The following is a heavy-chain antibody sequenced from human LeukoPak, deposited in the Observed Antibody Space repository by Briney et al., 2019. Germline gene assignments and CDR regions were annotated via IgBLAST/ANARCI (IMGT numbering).Heavy chain of an antibody. Sequence: GGSLRLSCAASGFTFSSYWMHWVRQAPGKGLVWVSRINSDGSSISYADSVKGRFTISRDNSKNTLYLQMNSLRAEDTAVYYCARDGTRGSYRSPNLDYWGQGTLVTVSS. D-gene: IGHD3-16*02. CDR2: INSDGSSI. V-gene: IGHV3-74*01. CDR3: ARDGTRGSYRSPNLDY. J-gene: IGHJ4*02. CDR1: GFTFSSYW.